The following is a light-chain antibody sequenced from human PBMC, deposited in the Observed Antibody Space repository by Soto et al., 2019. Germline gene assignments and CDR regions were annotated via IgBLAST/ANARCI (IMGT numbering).Light chain of an antibody. V-gene: IGKV3-20*01. Sequence: EIVVTQSPGTLSLSPGERATLSCRASQSVSSSYLAWYRQKPGQAPRLLIYGASSRATGIPDRFSGSGSGTDFTLTISRLEPEDFAVYYCQQYGSSPPTFGQGTRLEIK. CDR1: QSVSSSY. CDR2: GAS. CDR3: QQYGSSPPT. J-gene: IGKJ5*01.